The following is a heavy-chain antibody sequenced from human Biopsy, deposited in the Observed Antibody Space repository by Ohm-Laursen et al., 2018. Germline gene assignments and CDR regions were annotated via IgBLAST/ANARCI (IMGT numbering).Heavy chain of an antibody. CDR1: GDSVSSGSFY. CDR2: IYDRGSTA. V-gene: IGHV4-61*01. D-gene: IGHD6-19*01. J-gene: IGHJ4*02. CDR3: ARGMRSSGWPYFDS. Sequence: GTLSLTCTVSGDSVSSGSFYWTWIRPPPGQGLEYIGYIYDRGSTANYNPSLESRGTMSADMPKNQSPLKLSSVTAADPAIYYCARGMRSSGWPYFDSWGQGALVTVPS.